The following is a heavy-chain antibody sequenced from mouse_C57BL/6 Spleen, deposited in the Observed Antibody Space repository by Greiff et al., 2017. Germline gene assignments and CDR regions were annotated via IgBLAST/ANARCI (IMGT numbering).Heavy chain of an antibody. CDR1: GYSITSGYY. CDR3: ARETDYNGSSYWYFDV. CDR2: ISYDGSN. V-gene: IGHV3-6*01. J-gene: IGHJ1*03. Sequence: EVKLQESGPGLVKPSPSLSLTCSVTGYSITSGYYWNWIRQFPGNKLEWMGYISYDGSNNYNPSLKNRISITRDTSKNQFFLKLNSVTTEDTATYYGARETDYNGSSYWYFDVGGTGTTVTASS. D-gene: IGHD1-1*01.